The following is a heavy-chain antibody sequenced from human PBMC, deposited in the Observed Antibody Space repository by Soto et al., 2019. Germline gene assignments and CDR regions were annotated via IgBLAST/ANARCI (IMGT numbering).Heavy chain of an antibody. Sequence: GGSLRLSCAASGFTFSSYGMRWVRQAPGKGLEWVAVIWYDGSNKYYADSVKGRFTISRDNSKNTLYLQMNSLRAEDTAVYYCARGLIGYSGYDPWGQGTLVTAPQ. J-gene: IGHJ5*02. CDR2: IWYDGSNK. D-gene: IGHD5-12*01. CDR1: GFTFSSYG. CDR3: ARGLIGYSGYDP. V-gene: IGHV3-33*01.